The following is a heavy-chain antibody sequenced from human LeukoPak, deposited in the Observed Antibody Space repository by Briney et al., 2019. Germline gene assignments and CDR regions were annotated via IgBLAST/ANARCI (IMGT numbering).Heavy chain of an antibody. Sequence: SGPTLVKPTQTLTLTCTFSGFSLSSSGVGVGWIRQPPGKALEWLALIYWDDDKRYSPFLKNRLTITKDTSKNQVVLTMTNMDPVDTATYYRAQSGCTSTSCSNDWFDPWGQGTLVTVSS. J-gene: IGHJ5*02. CDR1: GFSLSSSGVG. CDR3: AQSGCTSTSCSNDWFDP. V-gene: IGHV2-5*02. CDR2: IYWDDDK. D-gene: IGHD2-2*01.